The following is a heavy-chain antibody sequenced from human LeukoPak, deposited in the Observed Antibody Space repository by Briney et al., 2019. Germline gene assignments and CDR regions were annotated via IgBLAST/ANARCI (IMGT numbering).Heavy chain of an antibody. J-gene: IGHJ4*02. CDR1: GGSISSYY. CDR3: ARDLWFGEPSYYFDY. D-gene: IGHD3-10*01. Sequence: SSQTLSLTCTVSGGSISSYYWSWIRQPAGKGLEWIGRIYTSGSTNYNPSLKSRVTMSVDTSKNQFSLKLSSVTAADTAVYYCARDLWFGEPSYYFDYWGQGTLVTVSS. V-gene: IGHV4-4*07. CDR2: IYTSGST.